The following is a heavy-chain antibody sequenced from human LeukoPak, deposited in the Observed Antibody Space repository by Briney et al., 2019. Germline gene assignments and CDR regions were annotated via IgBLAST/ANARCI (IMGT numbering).Heavy chain of an antibody. CDR2: ISAYNGNT. Sequence: ASVKVSCKASGYTFTSYGISWVRRAPGQGLEWMGWISAYNGNTNYAQKLQGRVTMTTDTSTSTAYMELRSLRSDDTAVYYCARAQDRSITIFGVVADYWGQGTLVTVSS. CDR1: GYTFTSYG. V-gene: IGHV1-18*01. D-gene: IGHD3-3*01. J-gene: IGHJ4*02. CDR3: ARAQDRSITIFGVVADY.